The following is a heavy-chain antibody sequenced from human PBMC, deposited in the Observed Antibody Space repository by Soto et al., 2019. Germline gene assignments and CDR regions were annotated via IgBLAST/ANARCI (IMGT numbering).Heavy chain of an antibody. CDR1: GGTFYTYA. CDR2: ITPMIGTT. CDR3: ARDVSVMPRFFGF. D-gene: IGHD2-2*01. J-gene: IGHJ4*02. Sequence: QVHLVQSGAEVKMPGSSVRVSCRASGGTFYTYAFTWVRQAPGQGLEWMGWITPMIGTTQYAQKFHGRVTFSADESASTAYMELIKLRSDDMAVSYWARDVSVMPRFFGFWGQGHMINVAS. V-gene: IGHV1-69*01.